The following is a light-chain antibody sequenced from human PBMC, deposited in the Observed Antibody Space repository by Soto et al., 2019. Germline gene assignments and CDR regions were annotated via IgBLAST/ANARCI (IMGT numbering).Light chain of an antibody. CDR1: QGISSY. CDR3: QQLNSYPRT. Sequence: IQLTQSPSSLSASVGDRVTITCRASQGISSYLAWYQQKPGKAPNLLIYAASTLQSGVPSRFSGSGSGTDFTLTISSLQPEDFATYYCQQLNSYPRTFGQGTKLEIK. V-gene: IGKV1-9*01. J-gene: IGKJ2*02. CDR2: AAS.